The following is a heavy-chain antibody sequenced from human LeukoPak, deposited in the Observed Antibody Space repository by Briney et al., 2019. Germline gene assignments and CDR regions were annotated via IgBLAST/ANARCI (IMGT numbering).Heavy chain of an antibody. D-gene: IGHD3-10*01. Sequence: SVKVSCKASGGTFSCYAISWVRQAPGQGLEWMGRIIPIFGTANYAQKFQGRVTITTDESTSTAYMELSSLRSEDTAVYYCARGVSEYGSGSYYVDYWGQGTLVTVSS. J-gene: IGHJ4*02. CDR3: ARGVSEYGSGSYYVDY. CDR1: GGTFSCYA. CDR2: IIPIFGTA. V-gene: IGHV1-69*05.